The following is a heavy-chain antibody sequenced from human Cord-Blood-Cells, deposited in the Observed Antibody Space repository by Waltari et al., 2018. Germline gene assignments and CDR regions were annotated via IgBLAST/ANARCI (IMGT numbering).Heavy chain of an antibody. Sequence: QVQLVESGGGGVQPGRSLRLSCAASGFTFSSYGMHWVRQAPGKGLEWVAVISYDGSNKYYADSVKGRFTISRDNSKNTLYLQMNSLRAEDTAVYYCAKDTDDFWSGYLDYWGQGTLVTVSS. CDR1: GFTFSSYG. V-gene: IGHV3-30*18. CDR2: ISYDGSNK. D-gene: IGHD3-3*01. CDR3: AKDTDDFWSGYLDY. J-gene: IGHJ4*02.